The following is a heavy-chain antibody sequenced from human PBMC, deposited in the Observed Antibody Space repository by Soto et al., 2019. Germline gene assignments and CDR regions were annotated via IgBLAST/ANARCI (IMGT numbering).Heavy chain of an antibody. CDR2: IYYSGST. D-gene: IGHD6-6*01. CDR1: GGSISSSSYY. CDR3: ARLLFSSSSYYFDY. J-gene: IGHJ4*02. V-gene: IGHV4-39*01. Sequence: SETLSLTCTVSGGSISSSSYYWGWIRQPPGRGLEWIGSIYYSGSTYYNPSLKSRVTISVDTSKNQFSLKLSSVTAADTAVYYCARLLFSSSSYYFDYWGQGTLVTVSS.